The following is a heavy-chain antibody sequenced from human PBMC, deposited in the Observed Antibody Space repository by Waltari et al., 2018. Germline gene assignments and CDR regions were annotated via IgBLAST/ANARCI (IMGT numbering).Heavy chain of an antibody. CDR1: GGSISSYY. Sequence: QVQLQESGPGLVKPSETLSLTCTVSGGSISSYYWSWIRQPPGKGLEWIGYIYYSGSTNYNPSLKSRVTISVDTSKNQFSLKLSSVTAADTAVYYCARLMTDIVVVPAATGGWFDPWGQGTLVTVSS. J-gene: IGHJ5*02. CDR3: ARLMTDIVVVPAATGGWFDP. D-gene: IGHD2-2*01. CDR2: IYYSGST. V-gene: IGHV4-59*08.